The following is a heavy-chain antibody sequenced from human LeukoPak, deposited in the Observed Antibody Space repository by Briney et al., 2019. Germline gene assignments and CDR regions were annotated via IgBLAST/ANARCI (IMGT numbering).Heavy chain of an antibody. J-gene: IGHJ4*02. D-gene: IGHD3-22*01. CDR2: ISGSGGST. V-gene: IGHV3-23*01. CDR3: AKDRRDDSGYYYGLGGY. Sequence: GGSLRLSCAASGFTFSSYAMSWVRQAPGKGLEWVSAISGSGGSTYYADSVKGRFTISRDNSKNTLYLQMNSLRAEDTAVYYCAKDRRDDSGYYYGLGGYWGQGTLVTVSS. CDR1: GFTFSSYA.